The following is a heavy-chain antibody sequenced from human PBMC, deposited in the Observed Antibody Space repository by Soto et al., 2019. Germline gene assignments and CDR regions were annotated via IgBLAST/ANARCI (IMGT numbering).Heavy chain of an antibody. CDR1: GYTFTGYY. CDR3: ARDLGQQLVRVGFDY. CDR2: INPNRGGT. Sequence: ASVKVSCKASGYTFTGYYMHWVRQAPGQGIEWMGWINPNRGGTNYAQKFQGWVTMTRETSISTAYMELSRLRSDDTAVYYCARDLGQQLVRVGFDYWGQGTLVTVSS. J-gene: IGHJ4*02. D-gene: IGHD6-13*01. V-gene: IGHV1-2*04.